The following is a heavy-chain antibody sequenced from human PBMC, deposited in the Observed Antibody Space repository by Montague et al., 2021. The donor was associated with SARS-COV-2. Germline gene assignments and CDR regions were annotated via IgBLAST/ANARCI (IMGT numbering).Heavy chain of an antibody. CDR1: GFSLTSFGEA. CDR2: IYWDSDV. V-gene: IGHV2-5*02. D-gene: IGHD6-25*01. J-gene: IGHJ5*02. CDR3: ARGRRHVVPPTCLDP. Sequence: PALVKPSKTLTLTCTLSGFSLTSFGEAVGWVRQPPGKALEWLAFIYWDSDVRFRPSLKSRLTITKDVSKNQVVLTMINMDPVDTATYFCARGRRHVVPPTCLDPWGQGILVTVSS.